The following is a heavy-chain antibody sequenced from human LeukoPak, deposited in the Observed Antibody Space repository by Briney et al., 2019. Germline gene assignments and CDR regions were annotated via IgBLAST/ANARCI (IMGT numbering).Heavy chain of an antibody. CDR2: ISSGGGAT. CDR1: GFTFSSYA. CDR3: AKDREGLSSGYDLEYFDY. D-gene: IGHD5-12*01. J-gene: IGHJ4*02. Sequence: PGGSLRLSCAASGFTFSSYAMNWVRQAPGKGLELVSAISSGGGATYYADSVKGRFTISRDNSKNTLFLQMNSLRAEDTAVYYCAKDREGLSSGYDLEYFDYWGQGTLVTVSS. V-gene: IGHV3-23*01.